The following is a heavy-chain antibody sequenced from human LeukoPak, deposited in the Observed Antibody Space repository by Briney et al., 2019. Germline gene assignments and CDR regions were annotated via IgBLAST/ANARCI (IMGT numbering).Heavy chain of an antibody. CDR3: TTGMDTAFDY. Sequence: GGSLRLSCAASGFTFSNAWMSWVRQAPGEGLDCVGRIKSKTDGGTTDYAAPVKGSFSISRADSKNTLLLHRNSLKTEDIAVLCCTTGMDTAFDYCGEGTLVTVSS. D-gene: IGHD5-18*01. CDR1: GFTFSNAW. V-gene: IGHV3-15*01. CDR2: IKSKTDGGTT. J-gene: IGHJ4*02.